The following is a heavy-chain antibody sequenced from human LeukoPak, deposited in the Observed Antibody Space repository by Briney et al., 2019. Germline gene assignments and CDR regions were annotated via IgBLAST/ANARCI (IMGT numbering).Heavy chain of an antibody. J-gene: IGHJ3*02. V-gene: IGHV1-18*01. Sequence: VASVKVSCKASGYTFTSYGISWVRQAPGQGLEWMGWISAYNGNTNYAQKLQGRVTMTTDTSTSTAYMELRSLRSEDTAVYYCAGEGGIAAAAQRDAFDIWGQGTMVTVSS. CDR1: GYTFTSYG. CDR2: ISAYNGNT. D-gene: IGHD6-13*01. CDR3: AGEGGIAAAAQRDAFDI.